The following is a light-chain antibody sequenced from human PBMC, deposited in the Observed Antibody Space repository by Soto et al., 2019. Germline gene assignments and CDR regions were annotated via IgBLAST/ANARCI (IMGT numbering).Light chain of an antibody. CDR1: QDISSY. J-gene: IGKJ4*01. Sequence: IQVTQSPSSLSASVGDRVTITCRASQDISSYVAWYQQKPGKAPTLLIYAASTLQSGVPSRFSGSGFGTDFTLTISSLQAEDFASYYCQQLRSYPSTFGGGTKVEIK. CDR3: QQLRSYPST. CDR2: AAS. V-gene: IGKV1-9*01.